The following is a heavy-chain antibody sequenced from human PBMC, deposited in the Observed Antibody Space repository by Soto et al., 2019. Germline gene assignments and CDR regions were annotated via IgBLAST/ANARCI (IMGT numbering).Heavy chain of an antibody. Sequence: QVQLVESGGGVVQPGRSLRLSCAASGFTFSSYAMHWVRQAPGKGLEWVAVISYDGSNKYYADSVKGRFTISRDNSKNTLYLQMNILRAEDTAVYYCAREYSSTPYYYYGMDVWGQGTTVTVSS. D-gene: IGHD6-13*01. CDR3: AREYSSTPYYYYGMDV. CDR2: ISYDGSNK. J-gene: IGHJ6*02. CDR1: GFTFSSYA. V-gene: IGHV3-30-3*01.